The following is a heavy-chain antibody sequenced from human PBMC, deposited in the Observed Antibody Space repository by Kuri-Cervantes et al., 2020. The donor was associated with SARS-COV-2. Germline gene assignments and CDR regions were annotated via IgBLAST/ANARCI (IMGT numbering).Heavy chain of an antibody. Sequence: GSLRLSCTVSGGTIRSYYWSWIRQPPGKGLEWIGNIYNNIYDTVTTYYNPSLKSRVTMSLDTSKNQFSLNLSSVTAADTAVYYCARPLTSGYYTGINAFDIWGQGTMVTVSS. CDR1: GGTIRSYY. J-gene: IGHJ3*02. D-gene: IGHD3-3*01. CDR3: ARPLTSGYYTGINAFDI. V-gene: IGHV4-59*01. CDR2: IYNNIYDTVTT.